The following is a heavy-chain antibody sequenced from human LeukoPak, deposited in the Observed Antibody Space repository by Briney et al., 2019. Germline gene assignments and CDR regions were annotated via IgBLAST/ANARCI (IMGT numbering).Heavy chain of an antibody. CDR1: GFTFSSYA. J-gene: IGHJ3*02. Sequence: GGSLRLSCAASGFTFSSYAMSWVRQAPGKGLEWVSAISGSGGSTYYADSVKGRFTISRDNSKNTLYLQMNSLRAEDTAVYYCAKAPRGILEWLTHDAFDIWGQGTMVTVSS. D-gene: IGHD3-3*01. V-gene: IGHV3-23*01. CDR2: ISGSGGST. CDR3: AKAPRGILEWLTHDAFDI.